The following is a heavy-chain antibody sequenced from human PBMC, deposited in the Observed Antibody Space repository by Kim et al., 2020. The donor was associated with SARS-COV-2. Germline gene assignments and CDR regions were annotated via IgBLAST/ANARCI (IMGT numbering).Heavy chain of an antibody. Sequence: ASVKVSCKVSGYTLTELSMHWVRQAPGKGLEWMGGFDPEDGETIYAQKFQGRVTMTEDTSTDTAYMELSSLRSEDTAVYYCATAGCSGGSCSLDYWGQGTLVTVSS. CDR1: GYTLTELS. CDR2: FDPEDGET. V-gene: IGHV1-24*01. D-gene: IGHD2-15*01. CDR3: ATAGCSGGSCSLDY. J-gene: IGHJ4*02.